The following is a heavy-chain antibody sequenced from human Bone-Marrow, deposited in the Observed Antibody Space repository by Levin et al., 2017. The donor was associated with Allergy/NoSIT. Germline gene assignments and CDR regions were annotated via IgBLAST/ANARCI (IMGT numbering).Heavy chain of an antibody. CDR2: ISYDGSNK. J-gene: IGHJ4*02. D-gene: IGHD1-26*01. CDR3: AKVDGGGSYQRVGGFDY. CDR1: GFTFSSYG. Sequence: GGSLRLSCVVSGFTFSSYGMHWVRQAPGKGLEWVALISYDGSNKYYADSVKGRFTISRDNSKNTLYLQMNRLRAEDTAVYYCAKVDGGGSYQRVGGFDYWGQGTLVTVSS. V-gene: IGHV3-30*18.